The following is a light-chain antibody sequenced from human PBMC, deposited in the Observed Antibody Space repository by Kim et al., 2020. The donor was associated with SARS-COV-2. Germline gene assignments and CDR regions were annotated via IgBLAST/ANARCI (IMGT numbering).Light chain of an antibody. CDR1: QAISNY. Sequence: AATGDRVTITYRASQAISNYLAWYQHESGEVPKVLISAASALQSGVPSRFNGSGSGTDFTLTISRLQFEDLATYYCQQYYDYPLTFGGGTKVDIK. J-gene: IGKJ4*01. CDR3: QQYYDYPLT. V-gene: IGKV1-8*01. CDR2: AAS.